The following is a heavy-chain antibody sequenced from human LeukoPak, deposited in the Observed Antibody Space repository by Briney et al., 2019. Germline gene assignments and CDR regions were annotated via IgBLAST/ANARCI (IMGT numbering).Heavy chain of an antibody. J-gene: IGHJ6*03. V-gene: IGHV3-9*01. CDR1: GYSFEDFI. Sequence: GGCLRVSCVAPGYSFEDFIMCWGRKGPGKGLEWVSGISWIGGDICYGESVRGGFTISRDDAKNLGYSEMSSQRIEDTALYYCAKEAGGTVFHQFSKEYSYSYADVWGKGTTVIVS. CDR2: ISWIGGDI. D-gene: IGHD2/OR15-2a*01. CDR3: AKEAGGTVFHQFSKEYSYSYADV.